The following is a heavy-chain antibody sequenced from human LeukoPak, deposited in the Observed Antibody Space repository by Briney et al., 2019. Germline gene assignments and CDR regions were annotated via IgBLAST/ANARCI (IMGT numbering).Heavy chain of an antibody. J-gene: IGHJ4*02. CDR2: IWYDGSNK. V-gene: IGHV3-33*08. CDR3: ARDLDLVIDY. D-gene: IGHD5-12*01. Sequence: GGSLRLSCAASGFTFSNYWMSWVRQAPGEGLEWVAVIWYDGSNKYYADSVKGRFTISRDNSKNTLYLQMNSLRAEDTAVYYCARDLDLVIDYWGQGTLVTVSS. CDR1: GFTFSNYW.